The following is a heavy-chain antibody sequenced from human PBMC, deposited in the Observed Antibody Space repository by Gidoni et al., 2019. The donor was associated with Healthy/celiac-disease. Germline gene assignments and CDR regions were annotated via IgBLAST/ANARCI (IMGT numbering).Heavy chain of an antibody. Sequence: QVQLVESGGGGVQPGRSLRLSCAASGFTFSRYAMHWGRQAPGKGLEWVAVISYDGSNKYYADSVKGRFTISRDNSKNTLYLQMNSLRAEDTAVYYCARDMRFGELLDWYFDLWGRGTLVTVSS. D-gene: IGHD3-10*01. CDR2: ISYDGSNK. V-gene: IGHV3-30*04. CDR3: ARDMRFGELLDWYFDL. CDR1: GFTFSRYA. J-gene: IGHJ2*01.